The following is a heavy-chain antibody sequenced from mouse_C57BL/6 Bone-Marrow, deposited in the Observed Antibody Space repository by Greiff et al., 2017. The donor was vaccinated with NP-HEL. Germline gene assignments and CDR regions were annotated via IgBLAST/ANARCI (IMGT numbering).Heavy chain of an antibody. CDR2: IYPRSGNT. Sequence: VQLQESGAELARPGASVKLSCKASGYTFTSYGISWVKQRTGQGLEWIGEIYPRSGNTYYNEKFKGKATLTADKSSSTAYMELRSLTSEDSAVYFCARMDYGNPWFAYWGQGTLVTVSA. CDR3: ARMDYGNPWFAY. V-gene: IGHV1-81*01. CDR1: GYTFTSYG. D-gene: IGHD2-1*01. J-gene: IGHJ3*01.